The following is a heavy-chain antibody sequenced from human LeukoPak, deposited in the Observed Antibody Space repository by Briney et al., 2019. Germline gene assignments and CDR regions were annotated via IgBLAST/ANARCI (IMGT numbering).Heavy chain of an antibody. V-gene: IGHV5-51*01. CDR3: AIEGYSGYAALDY. D-gene: IGHD5-12*01. J-gene: IGHJ4*02. CDR2: IYPGDSDT. CDR1: GYRFTSYW. Sequence: GESLKISCKGSGYRFTSYWIGGVRQMPGKGLEWMGIIYPGDSDTRYSPSFQGQVTISADKSISTAYLQWSSLKASDTAMYYCAIEGYSGYAALDYWGQGTLVTVSS.